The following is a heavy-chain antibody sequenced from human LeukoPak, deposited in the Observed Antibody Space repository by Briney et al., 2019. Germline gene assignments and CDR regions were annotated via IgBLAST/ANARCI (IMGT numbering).Heavy chain of an antibody. CDR2: NSYSGST. J-gene: IGHJ4*02. Sequence: SETLSLTCTVSGCSISSYHWTWIRQPPGKGLEWIGHNSYSGSTNYNPSLKSRVTISVDMSKNQFSLRLRSVTAADTAVYYCARWMGHFDFWGQGTLVTVYS. D-gene: IGHD2-2*03. CDR1: GCSISSYH. V-gene: IGHV4-59*08. CDR3: ARWMGHFDF.